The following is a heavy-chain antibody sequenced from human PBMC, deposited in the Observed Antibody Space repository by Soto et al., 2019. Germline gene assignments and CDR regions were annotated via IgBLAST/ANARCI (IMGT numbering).Heavy chain of an antibody. D-gene: IGHD1-7*01. CDR2: MSGSSSTT. Sequence: GGSLRLSCATSGLTFSNYAMSWVRQAPGGGLEWVSSMSGSSSTTYYADSVRGRFTISRGRSKNTLYLQMSSLRAEDTALYYCAKNQERELPRVIDFWGQGTLVTVSS. J-gene: IGHJ4*02. V-gene: IGHV3-23*01. CDR3: AKNQERELPRVIDF. CDR1: GLTFSNYA.